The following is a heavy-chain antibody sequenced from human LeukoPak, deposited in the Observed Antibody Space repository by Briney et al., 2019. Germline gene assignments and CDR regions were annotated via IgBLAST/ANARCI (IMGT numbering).Heavy chain of an antibody. Sequence: SVKVSCKASGGTFSSYAISWVRQAPGQGLEWMGGIIPIFGTANYAQKFQGRVTITADKSTSTAYMELSSLRSEDTAVYYCARVGYSYGYSRGNWFDPWGQGTLVTVPS. CDR1: GGTFSSYA. CDR2: IIPIFGTA. J-gene: IGHJ5*02. CDR3: ARVGYSYGYSRGNWFDP. D-gene: IGHD5-18*01. V-gene: IGHV1-69*06.